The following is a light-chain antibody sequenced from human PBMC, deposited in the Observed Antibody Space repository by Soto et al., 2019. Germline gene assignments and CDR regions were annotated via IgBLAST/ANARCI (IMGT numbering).Light chain of an antibody. V-gene: IGLV2-14*01. Sequence: SVLTQPASVSGSPGQSITISCTGTSSDVGRYNYVSWCQQYPGRAPKLIIYEVTNRPSGVSDRFSGSKSGNVASLTISGLQAADEADYYGGSYTSTSVRIFGTGTKVTVL. CDR3: GSYTSTSVRI. CDR2: EVT. CDR1: SSDVGRYNY. J-gene: IGLJ1*01.